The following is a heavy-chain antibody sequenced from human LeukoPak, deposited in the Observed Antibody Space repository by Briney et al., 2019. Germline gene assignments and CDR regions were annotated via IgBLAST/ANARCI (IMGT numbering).Heavy chain of an antibody. J-gene: IGHJ6*02. CDR3: ARDRRYCSGGSCHSYGMDV. D-gene: IGHD2-15*01. V-gene: IGHV1-69*05. CDR1: GGTFSSYA. Sequence: SVKVSCKASGGTFSSYAISWVRQAPGQGLEWMGGIIPIFGTANYAQKFQGRVTITTDESTSTAYMELRSLRSDDTAVYYCARDRRYCSGGSCHSYGMDVWGQGTTVTVSS. CDR2: IIPIFGTA.